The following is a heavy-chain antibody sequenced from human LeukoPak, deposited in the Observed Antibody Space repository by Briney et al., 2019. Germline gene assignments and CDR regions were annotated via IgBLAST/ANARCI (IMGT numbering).Heavy chain of an antibody. J-gene: IGHJ4*02. CDR2: ISSNSSTI. V-gene: IGHV3-48*01. CDR3: ASHYGEILDC. Sequence: PGGSLRLSCAVSGFTFSNYNMNWVRQAPGRGLEWGSYISSNSSTIYYADSVKGRFTIYRDNAKNTLYRQMNRRMAEDKAFYSFASHYGEILDCWGQGTLVTVSS. CDR1: GFTFSNYN. D-gene: IGHD4-17*01.